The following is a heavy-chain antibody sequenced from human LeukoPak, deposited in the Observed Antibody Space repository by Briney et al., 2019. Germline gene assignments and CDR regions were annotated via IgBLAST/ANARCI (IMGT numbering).Heavy chain of an antibody. CDR3: ARHDYDSSGYRRDYYFDY. CDR1: GGSVSSTTYY. D-gene: IGHD3-22*01. J-gene: IGHJ4*02. Sequence: SETLSLTCIVCGGSVSSTTYYWGWFRQPPGKGLEWIGSIYYNGYTYYNPSLKSRLTMSVDTSRNQFSLEPSSVTAADTAVYYCARHDYDSSGYRRDYYFDYWGQGTLVTVSS. V-gene: IGHV4-39*01. CDR2: IYYNGYT.